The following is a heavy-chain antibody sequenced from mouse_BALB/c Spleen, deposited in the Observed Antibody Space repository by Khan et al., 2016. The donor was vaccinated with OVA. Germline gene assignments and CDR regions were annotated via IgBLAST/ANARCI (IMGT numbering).Heavy chain of an antibody. J-gene: IGHJ2*01. D-gene: IGHD1-3*01. CDR1: GYSLTRYG. Sequence: QVQLKQSGPGLVAPSQSLSITCTVYGYSLTRYGVHWVRQPPGKGLEWLGLIWAGGSTNYNWAFMSRLSISIDNSKSLVFLIMNSLQTDDTALYYGARTKYLARYWGQGTTLTVSS. CDR3: ARTKYLARY. V-gene: IGHV2-9*02. CDR2: IWAGGST.